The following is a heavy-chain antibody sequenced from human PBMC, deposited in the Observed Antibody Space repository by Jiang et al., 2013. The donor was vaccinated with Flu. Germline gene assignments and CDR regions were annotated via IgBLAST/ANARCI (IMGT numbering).Heavy chain of an antibody. D-gene: IGHD3-9*01. CDR2: IDPSDSYT. V-gene: IGHV5-10-1*01. CDR3: ARQGTEDILTGYGLGWFDP. CDR1: GYSFTSYW. J-gene: IGHJ5*02. Sequence: GAEVKKPGESLRISCKGSGYSFTSYWISWVRQMPGKGLEWMGRIDPSDSYTNYSPSFQGHVTISADKSISTAYLQWSSLKASDTAMYYCARQGTEDILTGYGLGWFDPWGQGTLVTVSS.